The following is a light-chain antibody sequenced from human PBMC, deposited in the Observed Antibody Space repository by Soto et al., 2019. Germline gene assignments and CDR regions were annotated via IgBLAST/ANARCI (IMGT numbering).Light chain of an antibody. CDR1: QTISSW. J-gene: IGKJ1*01. CDR3: QHYNIYSEA. Sequence: DIQMTQSPSTLSGSVGDRVTITCRASQTISSWLAWYPQKPGKAPKLLIYKASTLKSGVPSRFSGSGSGTEFTLTISSLQPDDFATYYCQHYNIYSEAFGQGTKVELK. CDR2: KAS. V-gene: IGKV1-5*03.